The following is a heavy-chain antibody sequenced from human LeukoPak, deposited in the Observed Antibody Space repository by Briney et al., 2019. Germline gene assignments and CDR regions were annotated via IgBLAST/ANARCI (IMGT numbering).Heavy chain of an antibody. CDR1: GYTFTSYD. D-gene: IGHD3-22*01. J-gene: IGHJ6*02. V-gene: IGHV1-8*01. Sequence: PGASVKVSCKASGYTFTSYDINWVRQATGQGLEWMGWMNPNSGNTGYAQKLQGRVTMTTDTSTSTAYMELRSLRSDDTAVYYCARAPGSSGYYLLFDYYGMDVWGQGTTVTVSS. CDR2: MNPNSGNT. CDR3: ARAPGSSGYYLLFDYYGMDV.